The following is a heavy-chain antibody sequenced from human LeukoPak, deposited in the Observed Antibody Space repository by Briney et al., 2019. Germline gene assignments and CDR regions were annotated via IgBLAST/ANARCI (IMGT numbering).Heavy chain of an antibody. CDR3: ARDQGGSSSNRFDY. D-gene: IGHD6-13*01. V-gene: IGHV3-48*02. J-gene: IGHJ4*02. CDR2: ISSSSSTI. CDR1: GFTFSSNA. Sequence: GGSLRLSCAASGFTFSSNAMSWVRQAPGKGLEWVSYISSSSSTIYYADSVKGRFTISRDNAKNSLYLQMNSLRDEDTAVYYCARDQGGSSSNRFDYWGQGTLVTVSS.